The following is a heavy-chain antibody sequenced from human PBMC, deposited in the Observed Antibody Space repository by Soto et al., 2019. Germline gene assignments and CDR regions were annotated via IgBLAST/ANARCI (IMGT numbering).Heavy chain of an antibody. D-gene: IGHD1-26*01. CDR1: GYTFTVYY. J-gene: IGHJ4*02. CDR2: INPKSGGT. Sequence: ASVKVSCKASGYTFTVYYMHWVRQAPGQGLEWMGWINPKSGGTMYPQKFQGRVTMTWDTSISTAYMALTRLRSDDTAVYYCARDLAKGGGSAGFDYWGQGTLVTVSS. CDR3: ARDLAKGGGSAGFDY. V-gene: IGHV1-2*02.